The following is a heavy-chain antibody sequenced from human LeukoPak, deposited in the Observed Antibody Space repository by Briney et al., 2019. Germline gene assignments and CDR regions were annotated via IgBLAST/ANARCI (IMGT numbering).Heavy chain of an antibody. J-gene: IGHJ3*01. CDR2: ISSSGNNA. CDR3: AKDIQLST. CDR1: GFTFRDAA. D-gene: IGHD5-24*01. V-gene: IGHV3-23*01. Sequence: AGSLRLSCAVSGFTFRDAAMTWVRQAPGKGLEWVSLISSSGNNAYYADSVKGRFTISRDNSKNTLSLQMNSLRVEDTAIYYCAKDIQLSTWGLGTMVTVSS.